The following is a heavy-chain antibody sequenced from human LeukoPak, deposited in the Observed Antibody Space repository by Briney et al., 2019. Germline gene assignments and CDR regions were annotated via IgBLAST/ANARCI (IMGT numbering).Heavy chain of an antibody. D-gene: IGHD3-3*01. Sequence: SETLSLTCTVSGGSVSSGSYYWSWIRQPPGKGLEWIGYIYYSGSTNYNPSLKSRVTISVDTSKNQFSLKLSSVTAADTAVYYCARWYYDFWSGPTGGMDVWAKGPRSPSP. CDR1: GGSVSSGSYY. CDR2: IYYSGST. CDR3: ARWYYDFWSGPTGGMDV. J-gene: IGHJ6*02. V-gene: IGHV4-61*01.